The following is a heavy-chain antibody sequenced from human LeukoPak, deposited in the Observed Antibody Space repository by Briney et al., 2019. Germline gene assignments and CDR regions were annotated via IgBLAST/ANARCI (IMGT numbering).Heavy chain of an antibody. Sequence: SETLSLTCAVYGGSFSGYYWSWIRQPPGKGLEWIGEINHSGSTNYNPSLKSRVTISVDTSKNQFSLKLSSVTAADTAVYYCARHGSVCSSTSCYWSAFDIWGQGTMVTVSS. J-gene: IGHJ3*02. CDR3: ARHGSVCSSTSCYWSAFDI. V-gene: IGHV4-34*01. CDR2: INHSGST. D-gene: IGHD2-2*01. CDR1: GGSFSGYY.